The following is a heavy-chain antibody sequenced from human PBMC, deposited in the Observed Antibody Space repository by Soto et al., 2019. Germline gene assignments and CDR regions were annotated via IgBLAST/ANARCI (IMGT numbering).Heavy chain of an antibody. CDR3: ARGLGYCTNGVCYPFYYYGMDV. V-gene: IGHV1-3*05. CDR2: INAGNGNT. D-gene: IGHD2-8*01. Sequence: QVQLVQSGAEEKKPGASVKVSCKASGYTFTSYAMHWVRQAPGQRLEWMGWINAGNGNTKYSQKFQGRVTITRDTPASXXKXEXXSLRSEDTAVYYCARGLGYCTNGVCYPFYYYGMDVWGQGTTVTVSS. J-gene: IGHJ6*02. CDR1: GYTFTSYA.